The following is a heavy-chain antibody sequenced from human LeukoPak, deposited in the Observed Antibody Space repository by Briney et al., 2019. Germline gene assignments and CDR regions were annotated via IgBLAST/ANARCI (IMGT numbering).Heavy chain of an antibody. CDR1: GFTFSSYA. Sequence: GGSLRLSCAASGFTFSSYAMHWVRQAPGKGLEWVAVISYDGSNKYYADSVKGRFTISRDNSKNTLYLQMNSLRAEDTAVYYCARETRGGGAMVFFDYWGQGTLVTVSS. CDR3: ARETRGGGAMVFFDY. CDR2: ISYDGSNK. V-gene: IGHV3-30-3*01. D-gene: IGHD3-16*01. J-gene: IGHJ4*02.